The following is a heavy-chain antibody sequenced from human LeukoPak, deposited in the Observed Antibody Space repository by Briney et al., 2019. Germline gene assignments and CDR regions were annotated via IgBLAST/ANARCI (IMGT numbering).Heavy chain of an antibody. CDR3: ARVDRAYSDYDSWYFDL. D-gene: IGHD5-12*01. CDR2: MYHSGST. J-gene: IGHJ2*01. CDR1: GYSISSGHY. Sequence: SSETLSLTCTVSGYSISSGHYWGWIRQPPGKGLEWIGSMYHSGSTYYNPPLKSRVTISEDTSKNQFSLKLRSVTAADTAVYYCARVDRAYSDYDSWYFDLWGRGTLVTVSS. V-gene: IGHV4-38-2*02.